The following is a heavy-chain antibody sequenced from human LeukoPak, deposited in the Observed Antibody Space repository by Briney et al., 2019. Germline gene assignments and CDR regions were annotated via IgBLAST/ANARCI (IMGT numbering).Heavy chain of an antibody. CDR3: ARGDYYGSGSSPIDY. CDR1: GGSFSGYY. Sequence: PSETLSLTCAVYGGSFSGYYWSWIRQPPGKGLEWIGENNHSGSTNYNPSLKSRVTISVDTSKNQFSLKLSSVTAADTAVYYCARGDYYGSGSSPIDYWGQGTLVTVSS. V-gene: IGHV4-34*01. J-gene: IGHJ4*02. CDR2: NNHSGST. D-gene: IGHD3-10*01.